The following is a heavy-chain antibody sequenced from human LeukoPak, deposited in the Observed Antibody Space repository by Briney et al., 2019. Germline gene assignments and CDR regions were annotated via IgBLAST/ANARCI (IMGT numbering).Heavy chain of an antibody. Sequence: PSETLSLTCTVSGGSISSGTYYWSWIRQPPGKGLEWIGYIYYSGSTNYNPSLKSRVTISVDTSKNQSSLKLSSVTAADTAVYYCARVRGYYDSSGYPLYSWDAFDIWGQGTMVTVSS. CDR2: IYYSGST. CDR1: GGSISSGTYY. J-gene: IGHJ3*02. D-gene: IGHD3-22*01. CDR3: ARVRGYYDSSGYPLYSWDAFDI. V-gene: IGHV4-61*01.